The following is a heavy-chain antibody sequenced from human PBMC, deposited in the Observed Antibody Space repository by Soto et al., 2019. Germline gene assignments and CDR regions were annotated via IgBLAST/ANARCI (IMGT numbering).Heavy chain of an antibody. CDR3: ARQLFGSWYYFDY. CDR1: GDSISNYY. V-gene: IGHV4-59*01. D-gene: IGHD3-3*01. CDR2: IYSSATT. J-gene: IGHJ4*02. Sequence: SETLSLTCAVSGDSISNYYWSWIRQPPEKGLEWIGYIYSSATTNYNPSLKSRVTISVDTSQNQFSLNLSSVTAADTAVYYCARQLFGSWYYFDYWGQGTLVTVSS.